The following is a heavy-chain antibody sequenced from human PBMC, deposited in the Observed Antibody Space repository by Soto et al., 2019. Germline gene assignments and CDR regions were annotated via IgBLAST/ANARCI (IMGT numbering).Heavy chain of an antibody. D-gene: IGHD6-19*01. J-gene: IGHJ4*02. V-gene: IGHV1-69*01. Sequence: QVQLEQSGGEVKQPGSSVRVSCKTSGGTFSTYAINWVRQAPGQGLEWMGAISPLFGTADYSQKFQGRVTITADESTSTAYMELSSLRFDDTAVYFCARPKGTYSSGYYYFDFWCQGTLVTVSS. CDR1: GGTFSTYA. CDR3: ARPKGTYSSGYYYFDF. CDR2: ISPLFGTA.